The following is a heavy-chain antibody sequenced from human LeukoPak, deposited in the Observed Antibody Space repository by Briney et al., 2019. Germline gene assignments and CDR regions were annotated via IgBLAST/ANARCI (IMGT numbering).Heavy chain of an antibody. Sequence: PGGSLRLSCAASGFTFSSYSMNWVRQAPGKGLEWVSYISSSSSTIYYADSVKGRFTISRDNAKNSLYLQMNSLRDEDTAVYYCARDPGDGGHEMYYFDYWGQGTLVTVSS. V-gene: IGHV3-48*02. J-gene: IGHJ4*02. D-gene: IGHD3-16*01. CDR1: GFTFSSYS. CDR3: ARDPGDGGHEMYYFDY. CDR2: ISSSSSTI.